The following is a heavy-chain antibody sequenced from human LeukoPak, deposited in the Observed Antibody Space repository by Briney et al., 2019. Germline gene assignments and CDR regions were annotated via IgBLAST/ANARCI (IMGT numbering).Heavy chain of an antibody. CDR3: AKPLGWDYDSSGYYA. D-gene: IGHD3-22*01. CDR1: GFTFSSYV. Sequence: GGSLRLSCAASGFTFSSYVMHWVRQAPGKGLEWVGVILSDGSNKWYADSVKGRFTISRDNSRNTMYLQMNSLRAEDTAVYYCAKPLGWDYDSSGYYAWGQGTLVTVSS. V-gene: IGHV3-30*04. J-gene: IGHJ5*02. CDR2: ILSDGSNK.